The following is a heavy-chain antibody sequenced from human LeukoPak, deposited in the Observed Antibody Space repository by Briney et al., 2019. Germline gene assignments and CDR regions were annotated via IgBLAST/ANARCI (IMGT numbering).Heavy chain of an antibody. CDR1: GFDFSSNW. Sequence: AGSLRLSCAASGFDFSSNWMHWDRHAPGQGLVWVSRIKGDGISTNYADSVKGRFTISRDIAKNTLYLQMNSLRAEDTGVYYCAKDHYWSIDYWGRGTLVTVSS. CDR3: AKDHYWSIDY. J-gene: IGHJ4*02. CDR2: IKGDGIST. D-gene: IGHD3-3*01. V-gene: IGHV3-74*01.